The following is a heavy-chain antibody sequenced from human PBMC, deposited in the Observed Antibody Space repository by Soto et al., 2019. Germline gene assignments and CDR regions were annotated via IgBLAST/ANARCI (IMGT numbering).Heavy chain of an antibody. CDR2: IKSDGSGT. CDR3: GGDGDRFDGNGYLARH. D-gene: IGHD5-18*01. CDR1: GFTFSSYW. V-gene: IGHV3-74*01. Sequence: EVQLVESGGGSIQPGGSLRLSCVASGFTFSSYWMHWVRQAPGKGLVWVSRIKSDGSGTYYADSVEGRLTISRDNAKNTLYLQMNSLRAEDTAVYCAGGDGDRFDGNGYLARHWGQGTLVTVSS. J-gene: IGHJ4*02.